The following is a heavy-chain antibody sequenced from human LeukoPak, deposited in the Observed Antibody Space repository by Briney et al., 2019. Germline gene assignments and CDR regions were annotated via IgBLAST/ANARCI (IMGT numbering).Heavy chain of an antibody. CDR3: AKDMGVTVTGWFDP. CDR2: IYSGGST. J-gene: IGHJ5*02. Sequence: GGSLRLSCAASGFTVSSNYMSWVRQAPGKGLEWVSVIYSGGSTYYADSVKGRFTISRDNSKNTLYLQMNSLRAEDTAVYYCAKDMGVTVTGWFDPWGQGTLVTVSS. V-gene: IGHV3-53*01. CDR1: GFTVSSNY. D-gene: IGHD4-17*01.